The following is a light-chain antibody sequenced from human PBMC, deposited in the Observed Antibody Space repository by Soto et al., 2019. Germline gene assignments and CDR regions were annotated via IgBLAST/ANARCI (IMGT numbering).Light chain of an antibody. CDR3: LQHNSYPPWT. V-gene: IGKV1-17*03. Sequence: DIQMTQSPSAMSASVGDRVTITCRASQGISNYLAWFQQKPGTVPKRLIYAASSLQSGVPSRFSGSGAGTEFTLTISSLQPEDFATYYCLQHNSYPPWTFGQGTKVEIK. CDR2: AAS. J-gene: IGKJ1*01. CDR1: QGISNY.